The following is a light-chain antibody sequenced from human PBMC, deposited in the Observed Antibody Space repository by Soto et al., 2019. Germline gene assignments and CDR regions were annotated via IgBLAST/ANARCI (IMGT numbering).Light chain of an antibody. CDR3: SSFASSSTPLYV. V-gene: IGLV2-14*01. Sequence: QSALTQPASVSGSPGQSITISCTGTSSDVGYYNYVSWYQQRPGKAPKLILYEISNRPSGVSNRFSGSKSGNTASLTISGLQTEDEADYYCSSFASSSTPLYVFGTGTQLTVL. J-gene: IGLJ1*01. CDR1: SSDVGYYNY. CDR2: EIS.